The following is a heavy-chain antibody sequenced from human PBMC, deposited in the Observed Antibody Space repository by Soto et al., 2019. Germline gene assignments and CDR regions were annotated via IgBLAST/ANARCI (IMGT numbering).Heavy chain of an antibody. Sequence: QVQLVQSGAEVKKPGASVKVSCKASGYTFTSYAMHWVRQAPGQRREWMGWINAGNGNTKYSQKFQGRVTITRDTSASTAYMELSSLRYEDTAVYYCARGGRNCSGGSCYYYYYMDVWGKGTTVTVSS. J-gene: IGHJ6*03. CDR3: ARGGRNCSGGSCYYYYYMDV. D-gene: IGHD2-15*01. CDR2: INAGNGNT. CDR1: GYTFTSYA. V-gene: IGHV1-3*01.